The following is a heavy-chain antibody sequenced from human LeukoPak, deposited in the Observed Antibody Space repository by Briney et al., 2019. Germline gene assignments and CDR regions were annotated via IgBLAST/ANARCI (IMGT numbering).Heavy chain of an antibody. Sequence: GGSLRLSCAASGFTFRNYNMNWVRQSPGKGLEWVSSIGRSSEYMHYAETVKGRFIISRDNAKNSLYLQMNNLRVEDTATYYCARAIAVAGGGDSWGQGILVTVSS. D-gene: IGHD6-19*01. CDR2: IGRSSEYM. CDR3: ARAIAVAGGGDS. J-gene: IGHJ4*02. CDR1: GFTFRNYN. V-gene: IGHV3-21*01.